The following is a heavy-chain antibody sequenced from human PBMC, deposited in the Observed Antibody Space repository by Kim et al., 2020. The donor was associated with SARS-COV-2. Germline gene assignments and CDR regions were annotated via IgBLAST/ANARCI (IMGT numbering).Heavy chain of an antibody. D-gene: IGHD3-22*01. V-gene: IGHV3-53*01. CDR3: ARAYYYDSSGCFDY. Sequence: GGSLRLSCAASGFTVSSNYMSWVRQAPGKGLEWVSVIYSGGSTYYADSVKGRFTISRDNSKNTLYLQMNSLRAEHTAVYYCARAYYYDSSGCFDYWGQGTLVTVSS. CDR1: GFTVSSNY. J-gene: IGHJ4*02. CDR2: IYSGGST.